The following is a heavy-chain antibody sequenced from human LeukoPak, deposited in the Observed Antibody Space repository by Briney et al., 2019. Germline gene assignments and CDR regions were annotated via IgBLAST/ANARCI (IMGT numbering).Heavy chain of an antibody. CDR2: ISAYNGNT. V-gene: IGHV1-18*01. CDR1: GGTFSSYA. D-gene: IGHD3-3*01. J-gene: IGHJ4*02. Sequence: GASVKVSCKASGGTFSSYAISWVRQAPGQGLEWMGWISAYNGNTNYAQKLQGRVTMTTGTSTSTAYMELRSLRSDDTAVYYCARMYYDFWSGSYFDYWGQGTLVTVSS. CDR3: ARMYYDFWSGSYFDY.